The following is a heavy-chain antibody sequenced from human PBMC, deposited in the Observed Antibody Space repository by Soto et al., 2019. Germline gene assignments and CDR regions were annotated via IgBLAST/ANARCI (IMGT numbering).Heavy chain of an antibody. Sequence: PSETLSLTCAVSGGSISSGGYSWSWIRQPPGKGLEWIGYIYHSGSTYYNPSLKSRVTISVDRSKNQFSLKLSSVTAADTAVYFCARGFMVRDSYDSSGHYGSYFDYWGQGTLVTVS. D-gene: IGHD3-22*01. J-gene: IGHJ4*02. CDR2: IYHSGST. CDR3: ARGFMVRDSYDSSGHYGSYFDY. CDR1: GGSISSGGYS. V-gene: IGHV4-30-2*01.